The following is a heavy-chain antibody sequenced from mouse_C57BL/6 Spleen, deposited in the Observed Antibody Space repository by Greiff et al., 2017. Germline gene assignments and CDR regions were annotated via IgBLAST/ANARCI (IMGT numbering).Heavy chain of an antibody. CDR2: INPSNGGT. CDR3: ARPQYYGSSYWYFDV. CDR1: GYTFTSYW. D-gene: IGHD1-1*01. Sequence: QVQLQQPGTELVKPGASVKLSCKASGYTFTSYWMHWVKQRPGQGLEWIGNINPSNGGTNYNEKFKSKATLTVDKSSSTAYLQLSSLTSEASAVYYCARPQYYGSSYWYFDVWGTGTTVTFSS. V-gene: IGHV1-53*01. J-gene: IGHJ1*03.